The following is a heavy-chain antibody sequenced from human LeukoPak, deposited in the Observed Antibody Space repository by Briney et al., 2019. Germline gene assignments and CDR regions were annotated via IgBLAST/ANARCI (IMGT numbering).Heavy chain of an antibody. D-gene: IGHD2-2*01. Sequence: SETLSLTCTVSGYSISSGYYWSWIRQPPGKGLEWIGEINHSGSTNYNPSLKSRVTISVDTSKNQFSLKLSSVTAADTAVYYCALTDQYYFDYWGQGTLVTVSS. J-gene: IGHJ4*02. CDR3: ALTDQYYFDY. CDR1: GYSISSGYY. CDR2: INHSGST. V-gene: IGHV4-38-2*02.